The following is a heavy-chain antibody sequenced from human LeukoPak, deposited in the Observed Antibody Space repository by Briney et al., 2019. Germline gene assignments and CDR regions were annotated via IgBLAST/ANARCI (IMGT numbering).Heavy chain of an antibody. V-gene: IGHV1-69*13. CDR2: IIPIFGTA. Sequence: ASVKVSCKASGGTFSNYAISWVRQAPGQGLEWMGGIIPIFGTANYAQKFQGRVTITADESTSTAYMELSSLRSEDTAVYYCARGVVAGPWDYYYYMDVWGKGTTVTISS. J-gene: IGHJ6*03. CDR1: GGTFSNYA. CDR3: ARGVVAGPWDYYYYMDV. D-gene: IGHD6-19*01.